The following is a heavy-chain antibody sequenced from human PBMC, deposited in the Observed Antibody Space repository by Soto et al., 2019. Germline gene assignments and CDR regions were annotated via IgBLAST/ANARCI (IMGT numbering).Heavy chain of an antibody. J-gene: IGHJ6*02. CDR1: GYTFTGYY. D-gene: IGHD4-17*01. V-gene: IGHV1-2*04. Sequence: ASVKVSCKASGYTFTGYYMHWVRQAPGQGLEWMGWINPNSGGTNYAQKFQGWVTMTRDTSISTAYMELSRLRSDDTAVYYCARTKITTVTPPESLGHYSYYGXDXSGQAIMVTVSS. CDR3: ARTKITTVTPPESLGHYSYYGXDX. CDR2: INPNSGGT.